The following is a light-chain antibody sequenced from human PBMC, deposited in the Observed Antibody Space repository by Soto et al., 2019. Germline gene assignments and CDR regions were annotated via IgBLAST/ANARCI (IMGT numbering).Light chain of an antibody. CDR2: DAS. Sequence: EIVLTQSPDTLSLSPGERATLSCRASQSVSSSLAWYQQKPGQAPRLLIYDASKRATGIPARFSGSGSGTDFTITISSLEPEDFAVYYCQQRSNWPPEVTFGPGTKVYIK. CDR3: QQRSNWPPEVT. J-gene: IGKJ3*01. V-gene: IGKV3-11*01. CDR1: QSVSSS.